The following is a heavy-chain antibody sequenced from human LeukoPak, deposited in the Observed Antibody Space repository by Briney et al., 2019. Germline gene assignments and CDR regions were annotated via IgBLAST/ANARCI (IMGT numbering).Heavy chain of an antibody. CDR1: GFTFSSYA. CDR3: AKMRGYYDSSGYPFKYYFDY. D-gene: IGHD3-22*01. Sequence: GGSLRLSCAASGFTFSSYAMSWVRQAPGKGLEWVSAISGSGGSTYYADSVKGRFTISRDNSKNTLYLQMNSLRAEDTAVYYCAKMRGYYDSSGYPFKYYFDYWGQGTLVTVSS. V-gene: IGHV3-23*01. J-gene: IGHJ4*02. CDR2: ISGSGGST.